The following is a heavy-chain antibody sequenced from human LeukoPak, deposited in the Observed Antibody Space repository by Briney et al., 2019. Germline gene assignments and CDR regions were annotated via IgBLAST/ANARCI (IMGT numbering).Heavy chain of an antibody. CDR1: GGSFSGYY. D-gene: IGHD5-18*01. Sequence: SETLSLTCAVYGGSFSGYYWSWIRQPPGKGLEWIGEINHSGSTNYNPSLKSRATISVDTSKNQFSLKLSSVTAADTAVYYCARYSYGYGDYWGQGTLVTVSS. J-gene: IGHJ4*02. CDR3: ARYSYGYGDY. CDR2: INHSGST. V-gene: IGHV4-34*01.